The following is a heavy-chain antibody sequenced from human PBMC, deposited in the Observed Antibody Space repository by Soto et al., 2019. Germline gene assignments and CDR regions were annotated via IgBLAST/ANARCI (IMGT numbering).Heavy chain of an antibody. J-gene: IGHJ6*02. Sequence: SETLSLTCAVYGGSFNGYYWRWIRQPPGKGLEWIGEINHSGSTNYNPSLKSRVTISVDTSKNQFSLKLSSVTAADTAVYYCARGSLRRRYCSGGSCYSGYGMDVWGQGTTVTVSS. D-gene: IGHD2-15*01. CDR2: INHSGST. CDR1: GGSFNGYY. V-gene: IGHV4-34*01. CDR3: ARGSLRRRYCSGGSCYSGYGMDV.